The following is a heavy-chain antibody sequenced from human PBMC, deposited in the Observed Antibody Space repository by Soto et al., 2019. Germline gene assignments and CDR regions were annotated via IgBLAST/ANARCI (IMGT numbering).Heavy chain of an antibody. CDR3: ARQGSSIVGARLRD. CDR2: IYYSGST. Sequence: QVQLQESGPGLVKPSETLSLTCTVSGGSISSYYWSWIRQPPGKGLEWIGYIYYSGSTNYNPSLKSRVTISVDTSKNQFSLKLSSVTAADTAVYYCARQGSSIVGARLRDWGQGTLVTVSS. J-gene: IGHJ4*02. CDR1: GGSISSYY. V-gene: IGHV4-59*08. D-gene: IGHD1-26*01.